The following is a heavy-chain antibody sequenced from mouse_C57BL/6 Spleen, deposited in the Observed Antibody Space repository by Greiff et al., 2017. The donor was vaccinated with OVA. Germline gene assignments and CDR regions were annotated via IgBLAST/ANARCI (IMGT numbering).Heavy chain of an antibody. Sequence: EVQRVESGGGLVKPGGSLKLSCAASGFTFSSYAMSWVRQTPEKRLEWVATISDGGSYTYYPDNVKGRFTISRDNAKNNLYLQMSHLNSEDTAMYYCAREGDYYGHYFDYWGPGTTLTVSS. J-gene: IGHJ2*01. CDR2: ISDGGSYT. CDR3: AREGDYYGHYFDY. D-gene: IGHD1-1*01. CDR1: GFTFSSYA. V-gene: IGHV5-4*01.